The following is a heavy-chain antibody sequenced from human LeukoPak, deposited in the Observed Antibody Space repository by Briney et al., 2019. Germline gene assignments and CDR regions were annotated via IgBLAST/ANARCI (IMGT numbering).Heavy chain of an antibody. D-gene: IGHD1-1*01. V-gene: IGHV2-5*01. CDR3: AHLTTSAYYYDY. CDR1: GFSVSSSGVA. CDR2: IYWNDDD. J-gene: IGHJ4*02. Sequence: SGPTLVNPTGTLTLTCTCSGFSVSSSGVAVGWIRQPPGKALEWLGHIYWNDDDRYSTSLRSRPTITRDTSENQVVLTMTNMDPVDTATYYCAHLTTSAYYYDYWGQGTLVTVSS.